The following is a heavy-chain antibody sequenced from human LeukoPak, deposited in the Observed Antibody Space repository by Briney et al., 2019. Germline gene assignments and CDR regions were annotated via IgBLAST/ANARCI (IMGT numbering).Heavy chain of an antibody. CDR2: IYHSGST. Sequence: PSETLSLTCAVSGYSISSGYYWGWIRQPPGKGLEWIGSIYHSGSTYYNPSLKRRVTISVDTSKNQFSLKLSSVTAADTAVYYCARRRRNGDYGYWGQGTLVTVSS. CDR1: GYSISSGYY. J-gene: IGHJ4*02. V-gene: IGHV4-38-2*01. D-gene: IGHD4-17*01. CDR3: ARRRRNGDYGY.